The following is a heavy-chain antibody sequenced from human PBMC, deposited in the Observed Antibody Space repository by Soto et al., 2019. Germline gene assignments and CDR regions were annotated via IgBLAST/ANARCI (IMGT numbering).Heavy chain of an antibody. J-gene: IGHJ6*02. D-gene: IGHD3-10*01. CDR1: GFTFSSYS. Sequence: GGSLRLSCAASGFTFSSYSMNWVRQAPGKGLEWVSSISSSSSYIYYADSVKGRFTISRDNAKNSLYLQMNSLRAEDTAVYYCARQEMLRGYYYYCGMDVWCQGTTVTVSS. CDR2: ISSSSSYI. V-gene: IGHV3-21*01. CDR3: ARQEMLRGYYYYCGMDV.